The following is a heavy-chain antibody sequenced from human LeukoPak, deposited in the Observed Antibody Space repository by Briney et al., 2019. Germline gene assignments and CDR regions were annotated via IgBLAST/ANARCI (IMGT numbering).Heavy chain of an antibody. CDR2: ISSSSSYI. J-gene: IGHJ4*02. D-gene: IGHD4-17*01. CDR1: GFTFSSYS. V-gene: IGHV3-21*01. Sequence: GGSLRLSCAASGFTFSSYSMNWVRQAPGKGLEWVSSISSSSSYIYYADSVKGRFTISRDNAKNSLYPQMNSLRAEDTAVYYCARDIRSMTTDYWGQGTLVTVSS. CDR3: ARDIRSMTTDY.